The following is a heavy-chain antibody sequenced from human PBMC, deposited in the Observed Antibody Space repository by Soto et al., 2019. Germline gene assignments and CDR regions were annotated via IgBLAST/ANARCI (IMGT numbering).Heavy chain of an antibody. J-gene: IGHJ4*02. V-gene: IGHV3-23*01. Sequence: HPGGSLRRSCTAAGFTFSAYAMTWVRQAPGKGLQWVSGFIGSAGSTYYADSVKCRLTISRDNSKSTLYLQMNSLRADDTAVYPCAKVGQAGAYVVWWGPGTVLTAFS. D-gene: IGHD4-17*01. CDR2: FIGSAGST. CDR3: AKVGQAGAYVVW. CDR1: GFTFSAYA.